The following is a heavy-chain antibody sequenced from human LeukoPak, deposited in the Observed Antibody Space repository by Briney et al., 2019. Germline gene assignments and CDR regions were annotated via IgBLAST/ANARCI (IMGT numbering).Heavy chain of an antibody. J-gene: IGHJ4*02. Sequence: GGSLRLSCAASGFTFNSYSMNWVRQAPGKGLEWVSYITSSSGTIYYADSVKGRFTISRDNAKNSLYLQMNSLRAEDTAVYYCAKDRSRYDSSAYDFDYWGQGALVTVSS. CDR3: AKDRSRYDSSAYDFDY. D-gene: IGHD3-22*01. CDR2: ITSSSGTI. V-gene: IGHV3-48*01. CDR1: GFTFNSYS.